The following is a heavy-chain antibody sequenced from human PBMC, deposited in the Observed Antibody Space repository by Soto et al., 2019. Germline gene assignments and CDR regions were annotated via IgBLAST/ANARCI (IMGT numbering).Heavy chain of an antibody. J-gene: IGHJ3*02. Sequence: ASVKVSCKASGYTFTNFGISWVRQAPGQGLEWLGWLSTYREDRNYAQRVQDRVSMTTDTSTSTAYMELRTLISDDTAVYYCARISLGPAPTDAFDIWAQGTMVTVSS. CDR3: ARISLGPAPTDAFDI. CDR2: LSTYREDR. V-gene: IGHV1-18*01. D-gene: IGHD1-26*01. CDR1: GYTFTNFG.